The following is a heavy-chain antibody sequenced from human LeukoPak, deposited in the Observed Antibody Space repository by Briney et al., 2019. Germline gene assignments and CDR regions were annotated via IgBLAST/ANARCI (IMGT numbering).Heavy chain of an antibody. V-gene: IGHV4-61*01. CDR3: ARVTGYMIEDYFDY. CDR2: IYYSGST. D-gene: IGHD3-9*01. J-gene: IGHJ4*02. CDR1: GGSISSGRYY. Sequence: SETLSLTCTVSGGSISSGRYYWSWIRQPPGKGLEWIGYIYYSGSTNYNPSLKSRVTISVDTSKNQFSLKLRSVTAADTAVYYCARVTGYMIEDYFDYWGQGILVTVSS.